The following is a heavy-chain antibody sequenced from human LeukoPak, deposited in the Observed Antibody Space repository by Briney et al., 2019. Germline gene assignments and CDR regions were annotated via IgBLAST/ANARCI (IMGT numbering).Heavy chain of an antibody. V-gene: IGHV3-23*01. D-gene: IGHD2/OR15-2a*01. Sequence: GGSLRLSCAASGFTFSSYTMSWVRQAPGKGLEWVSTITTSDGNTYYADSVKGRFTISRNNSKNTLYLQMNSLRAEDTAVYYCAKEGGAILNRENHFDHWGQGTLVAVSS. CDR1: GFTFSSYT. J-gene: IGHJ4*02. CDR3: AKEGGAILNRENHFDH. CDR2: ITTSDGNT.